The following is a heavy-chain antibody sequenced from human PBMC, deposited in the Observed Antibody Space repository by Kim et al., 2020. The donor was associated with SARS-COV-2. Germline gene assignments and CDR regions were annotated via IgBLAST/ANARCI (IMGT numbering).Heavy chain of an antibody. CDR3: ASSIASAAKNY. D-gene: IGHD6-13*01. CDR1: GGSISSGSYY. J-gene: IGHJ4*02. V-gene: IGHV4-61*02. CDR2: IYTSGST. Sequence: SETLYLTCTVSGGSISSGSYYWSWIRQPAGKGLEWIGRIYTSGSTNYNPSLKSRVTISVDTSKNQFSLKLSSVTAADTAVYYCASSIASAAKNYWGQGTLVTVSS.